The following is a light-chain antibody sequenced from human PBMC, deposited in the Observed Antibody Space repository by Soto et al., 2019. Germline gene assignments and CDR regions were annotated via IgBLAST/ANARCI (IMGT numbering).Light chain of an antibody. CDR1: SSDVGGYNY. J-gene: IGLJ2*01. CDR2: DVT. Sequence: QSALTQPASVSGSPGQSITISCTGTSSDVGGYNYVSWCQQHPGKAPKLMIYDVTNRPSGVSNRFSGSKSDNTASLTISGLQAEDEADYYCSSYTTNNTPVFGGGTQLTVL. V-gene: IGLV2-14*01. CDR3: SSYTTNNTPV.